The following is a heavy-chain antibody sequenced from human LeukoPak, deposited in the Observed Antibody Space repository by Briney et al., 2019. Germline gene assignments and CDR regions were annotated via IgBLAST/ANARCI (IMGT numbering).Heavy chain of an antibody. V-gene: IGHV1-18*01. D-gene: IGHD3-22*01. CDR2: ISAFNDNT. Sequence: ASVKVSCKASGYTLATYGVNWVRQAPGQGLEWMGWISAFNDNTNYAQKFRDRVTMTADRSTNTVYMELRSLRSDDTAVYFCAREYYDTSDYSYCSDYWGQGTLVTVSS. J-gene: IGHJ4*02. CDR3: AREYYDTSDYSYCSDY. CDR1: GYTLATYG.